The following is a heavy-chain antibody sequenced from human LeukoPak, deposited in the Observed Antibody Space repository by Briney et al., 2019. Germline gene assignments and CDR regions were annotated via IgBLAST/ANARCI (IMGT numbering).Heavy chain of an antibody. V-gene: IGHV1-69*13. CDR2: IIPMFETA. Sequence: SVKVSCKASGGPFSSYAISWVRQAPGQGLAWMGGIIPMFETATYAQEFQGRVTITADESTSTAYMELSSLRSEDTAVYYCARGMARIHDAFDIWGQGTMVTVSS. CDR1: GGPFSSYA. J-gene: IGHJ3*02. CDR3: ARGMARIHDAFDI. D-gene: IGHD5-24*01.